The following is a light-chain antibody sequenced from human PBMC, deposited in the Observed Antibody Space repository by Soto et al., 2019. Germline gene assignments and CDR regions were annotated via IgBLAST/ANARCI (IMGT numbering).Light chain of an antibody. Sequence: DIQMTQSPSTLSASVGDRVTITCRASQSISGWLAWYQQKPGKAPKLLIYDVSSLESGVPSRFSGSGYGTEFTLAISSLQPDDFATYYCQQYNSYPWPFGQGTKVEIK. CDR3: QQYNSYPWP. CDR1: QSISGW. CDR2: DVS. V-gene: IGKV1-5*01. J-gene: IGKJ1*01.